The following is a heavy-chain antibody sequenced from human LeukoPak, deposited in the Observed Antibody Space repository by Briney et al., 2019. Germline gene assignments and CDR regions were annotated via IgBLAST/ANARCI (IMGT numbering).Heavy chain of an antibody. CDR3: ARRGPYDSSGHFDY. CDR1: GGSISSSSYY. V-gene: IGHV4-39*01. Sequence: PSETLSLTCTVSGGSISSSSYYWGWIRQPPGKGLEWIGSMYYSGSSYYNPSLKSRVTISVDTSKNQFSLKLSSVTAADTAVYYCARRGPYDSSGHFDYWGQGTLVTVSS. J-gene: IGHJ4*02. D-gene: IGHD3-22*01. CDR2: MYYSGSS.